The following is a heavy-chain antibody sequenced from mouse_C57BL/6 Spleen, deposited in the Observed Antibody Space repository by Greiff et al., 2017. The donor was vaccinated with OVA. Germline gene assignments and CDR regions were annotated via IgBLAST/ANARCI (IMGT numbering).Heavy chain of an antibody. CDR1: GYAFSSYW. CDR3: ARGGYDYYAMDY. J-gene: IGHJ4*01. D-gene: IGHD2-10*02. Sequence: QVQLQQSGAELVKPGASVKISCKASGYAFSSYWMNWVKQRPGKGLEWIGQIYPGDGDTNYNGKFKGKATLTADKASSTAYMQLSSLTSEDSAVYFCARGGYDYYAMDYWGQGTSVTVSS. V-gene: IGHV1-80*01. CDR2: IYPGDGDT.